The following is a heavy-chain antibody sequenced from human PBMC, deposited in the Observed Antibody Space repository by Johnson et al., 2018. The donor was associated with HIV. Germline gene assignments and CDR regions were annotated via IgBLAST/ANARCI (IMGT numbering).Heavy chain of an antibody. CDR2: IYSGGST. V-gene: IGHV3-66*01. CDR3: AKGLYYYDSSDYDVPEV. D-gene: IGHD3-22*01. Sequence: EVQLVESGGGLVQPGGSLRLSCAASGFTVSSYYMNWVRQAPGKGLEWVSAIYSGGSTHYADSVKGSFTIPRDNSKNTLFLQMNNLRVEDMGVYYCAKGLYYYDSSDYDVPEVWGQGTTVTVSS. J-gene: IGHJ3*01. CDR1: GFTVSSYY.